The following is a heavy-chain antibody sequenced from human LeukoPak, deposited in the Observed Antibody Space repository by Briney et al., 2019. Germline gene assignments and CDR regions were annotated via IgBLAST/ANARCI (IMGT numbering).Heavy chain of an antibody. CDR1: GFTFSSYW. CDR3: ARDRGSREWFDP. J-gene: IGHJ5*02. CDR2: IKEGGSEK. Sequence: PGGSLRLSCAASGFTFSSYWMSCVRQAPGKGLEWVADIKEGGSEKYYVDSVKGRLPVSRDNSNNALSLLTNSLRAEHTAVYYCARDRGSREWFDPWGQGALVSVSS. V-gene: IGHV3-7*01. D-gene: IGHD6-13*01.